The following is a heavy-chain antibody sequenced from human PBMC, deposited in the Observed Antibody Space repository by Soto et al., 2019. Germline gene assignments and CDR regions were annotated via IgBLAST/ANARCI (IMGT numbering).Heavy chain of an antibody. V-gene: IGHV3-30*18. Sequence: PGGSLRLSCVVSGFTFSSHGMHWVRQAPGKGLEWVSYISYDGVNKYFADSVKGRFTISRDNSKNTLYLQMNSLRAEDTSVYYCAKEGGLSGSYYISSSYYFDYWGQGTLVTVSS. CDR2: ISYDGVNK. J-gene: IGHJ4*02. CDR3: AKEGGLSGSYYISSSYYFDY. CDR1: GFTFSSHG. D-gene: IGHD1-26*01.